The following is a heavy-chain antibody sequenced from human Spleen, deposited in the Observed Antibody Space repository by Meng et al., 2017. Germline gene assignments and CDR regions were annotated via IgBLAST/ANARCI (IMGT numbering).Heavy chain of an antibody. V-gene: IGHV4-38-2*02. D-gene: IGHD5-18*01. Sequence: SETLSLTCTVSGYSISSGYYWGWIRQPPGKGLEWIGSIYHSGGTYYNPSLKSRATISVDTSKNQFSLKLSSVTAADTAVYYCARAGYSYGTDAFDMWGQGTMVTVSS. CDR2: IYHSGGT. J-gene: IGHJ3*02. CDR3: ARAGYSYGTDAFDM. CDR1: GYSISSGYY.